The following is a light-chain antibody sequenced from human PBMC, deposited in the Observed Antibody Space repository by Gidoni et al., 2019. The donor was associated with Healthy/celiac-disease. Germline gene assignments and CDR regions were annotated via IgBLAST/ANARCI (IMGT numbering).Light chain of an antibody. V-gene: IGKV3-20*01. CDR2: DAS. CDR1: QSVSTTY. J-gene: IGKJ1*01. Sequence: EIVLTQSPGTLSLSPGERATLSCRASQSVSTTYLAWYQQKPGQAPRLLIYDASSRATGIPDRFSGSGSGTDFTLTISRLEPEDFAVYYCQHYGSSRWTFGQGTKVEI. CDR3: QHYGSSRWT.